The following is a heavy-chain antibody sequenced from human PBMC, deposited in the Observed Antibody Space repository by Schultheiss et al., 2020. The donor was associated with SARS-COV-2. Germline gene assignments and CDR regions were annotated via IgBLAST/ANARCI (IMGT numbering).Heavy chain of an antibody. CDR3: ATDVPFTGGGAIRL. D-gene: IGHD3-16*01. CDR1: GFTFSSYA. Sequence: GGSLRLSCAASGFTFSSYAMSWVRQAPGKGLEWVSAISGSGGSTYYADSVKGRFTISRDNSKNTLYLQMNSLRAEDTAVYYCATDVPFTGGGAIRLWGRGTMVTVSS. J-gene: IGHJ3*01. V-gene: IGHV3-23*01. CDR2: ISGSGGST.